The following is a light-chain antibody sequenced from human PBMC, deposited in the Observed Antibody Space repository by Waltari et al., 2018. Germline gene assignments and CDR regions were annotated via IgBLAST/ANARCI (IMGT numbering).Light chain of an antibody. CDR3: NSYTGSSSWV. Sequence: QSALTQPASVSGSPGQSITISCTGTNSDVGFYNYFSWYQQHPGKAPKLLIYDVSVRRSGVSNRFSGSKSGNTASLTISGLQAEDEADYYCNSYTGSSSWVFGGGTRLTVL. CDR1: NSDVGFYNY. V-gene: IGLV2-14*03. CDR2: DVS. J-gene: IGLJ3*02.